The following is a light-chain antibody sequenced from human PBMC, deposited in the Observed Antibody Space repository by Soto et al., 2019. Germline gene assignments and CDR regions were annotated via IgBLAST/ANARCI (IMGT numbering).Light chain of an antibody. CDR2: DAS. CDR3: QQRSNWPLT. CDR1: QSVGNS. J-gene: IGKJ4*01. V-gene: IGKV3-11*01. Sequence: EIVLTQSPAALSFSPGERATLSCRASQSVGNSLAWYQQKPGQAPRLLIYDASSKPTDIPARFTGSGSGTDCSLNISGLEPEDFAVYYCQQRSNWPLTLGGGTKVEIK.